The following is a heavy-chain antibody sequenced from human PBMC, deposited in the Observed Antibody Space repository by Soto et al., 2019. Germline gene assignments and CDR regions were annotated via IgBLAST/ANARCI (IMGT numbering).Heavy chain of an antibody. CDR1: GFTFSSYS. Sequence: PGGSLRLSCAASGFTFSSYSMNWVRQAPGKGLEWVSSISSSSSYIYYADSVKGRFTISRDNAKNSLYLQMNSLRAEDTAVYYCARDKITGTIGCFDPWGQGTLVTV. J-gene: IGHJ5*02. V-gene: IGHV3-21*01. CDR2: ISSSSSYI. D-gene: IGHD1-7*01. CDR3: ARDKITGTIGCFDP.